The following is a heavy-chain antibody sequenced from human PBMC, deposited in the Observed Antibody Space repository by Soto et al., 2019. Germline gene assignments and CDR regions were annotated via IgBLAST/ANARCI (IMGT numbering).Heavy chain of an antibody. D-gene: IGHD5-12*01. CDR1: GFTFSSYA. CDR3: ARGVGYDYTNNWFDP. J-gene: IGHJ5*02. CDR2: ISSNGGST. Sequence: GGSLRLSCAASGFTFSSYAMHWVRQAPGKGLEYVSAISSNGGSTYYANSVKGRFTISRDNSKNTLYLQMGSLRAEDMAVYYSARGVGYDYTNNWFDPWGQGTLVTVSS. V-gene: IGHV3-64*01.